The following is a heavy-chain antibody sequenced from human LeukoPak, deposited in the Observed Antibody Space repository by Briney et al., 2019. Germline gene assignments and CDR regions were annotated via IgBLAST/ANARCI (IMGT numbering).Heavy chain of an antibody. Sequence: SETLSLTCAVYGGSFSGYYWSWIRQPPGKWLEWIGEINHSGSTNYNPSLKSRVTISVDTSKNQFSLKLSSVTAADTAVYYCARDGYSYGDAFDIWGQGTMVTVSS. J-gene: IGHJ3*02. CDR1: GGSFSGYY. V-gene: IGHV4-34*01. D-gene: IGHD5-18*01. CDR3: ARDGYSYGDAFDI. CDR2: INHSGST.